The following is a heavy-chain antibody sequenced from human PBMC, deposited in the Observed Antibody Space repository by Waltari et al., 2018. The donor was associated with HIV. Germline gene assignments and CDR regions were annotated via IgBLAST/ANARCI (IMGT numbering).Heavy chain of an antibody. D-gene: IGHD6-19*01. Sequence: QVQLQESGPGLVRPSGTLSLTCAVSNGSITSNNWWSWVRQPPGKGLEWLGEMYHSGSTNDNPSLRSRVTISIDKSKNQFSLKLSSVTAADTAVYYCARVVIGSGRQPAFDYWGQGILVTVSS. CDR3: ARVVIGSGRQPAFDY. V-gene: IGHV4-4*02. J-gene: IGHJ4*02. CDR1: NGSITSNNW. CDR2: MYHSGST.